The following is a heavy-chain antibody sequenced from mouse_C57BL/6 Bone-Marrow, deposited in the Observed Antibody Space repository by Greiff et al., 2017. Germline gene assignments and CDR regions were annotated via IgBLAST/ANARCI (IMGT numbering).Heavy chain of an antibody. CDR2: ISDGGSYT. V-gene: IGHV5-4*03. D-gene: IGHD2-4*01. CDR3: ARHYDYDVYAMDY. Sequence: EVMLVESGGGLVKPGGSLKLSCAASGFTFSSYAMSWVRQTPEKRLEWVATISDGGSYTYYPDNVKGRFTISRDNAQNNLYLQMRHLKSEDTAMYYCARHYDYDVYAMDYWGQGTSVTVSS. CDR1: GFTFSSYA. J-gene: IGHJ4*01.